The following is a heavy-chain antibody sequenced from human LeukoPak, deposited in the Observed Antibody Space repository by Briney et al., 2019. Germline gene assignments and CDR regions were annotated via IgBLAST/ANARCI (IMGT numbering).Heavy chain of an antibody. CDR1: GGSISSGGYY. D-gene: IGHD3-22*01. V-gene: IGHV4-31*03. CDR2: IYYSGST. J-gene: IGHJ5*02. CDR3: AREMDYYDSGGYYLQWFDP. Sequence: SETLSLTCTVSGGSISSGGYYWSWIRQHPGKGLEWIGYIYYSGSTSHNPSLKSRVSISFDTSKNQFFLKLSSVTAADTAVYYCAREMDYYDSGGYYLQWFDPWGQGTLVTVSS.